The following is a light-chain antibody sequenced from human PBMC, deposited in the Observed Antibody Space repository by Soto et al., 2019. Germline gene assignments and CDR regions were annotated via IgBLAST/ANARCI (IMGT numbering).Light chain of an antibody. CDR3: QQRISTT. J-gene: IGKJ4*01. Sequence: EIVLTQSPATLSLSPGERATLSCRASQSVSSYLAWYQQKPGQAPRLLIYDASNRATGIPARFSGSGSGTDFTLTISSLEPEDFAVYYCQQRISTTFGGGTKVEIK. V-gene: IGKV3-11*01. CDR2: DAS. CDR1: QSVSSY.